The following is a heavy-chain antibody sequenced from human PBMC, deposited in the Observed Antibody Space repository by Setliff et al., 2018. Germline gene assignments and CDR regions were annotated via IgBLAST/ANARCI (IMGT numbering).Heavy chain of an antibody. CDR1: DDSTRNNNYF. CDR3: ARGTYANSWARFDF. J-gene: IGHJ4*02. V-gene: IGHV4-30-4*08. CDR2: MYHNGDT. D-gene: IGHD2-15*01. Sequence: SETLSLTCAVSDDSTRNNNYFWAWIRQPPGKGLEWIGFMYHNGDTHYSPSHKSRVSLSVDTSKRQVSLKLNTATAADTAVYYCARGTYANSWARFDFWGRGTLVTVSS.